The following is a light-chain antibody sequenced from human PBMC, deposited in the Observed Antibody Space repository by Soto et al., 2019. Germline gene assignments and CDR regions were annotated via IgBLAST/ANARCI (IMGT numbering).Light chain of an antibody. J-gene: IGLJ3*02. CDR3: AAWDDSLSGWV. CDR2: RSY. CDR1: NSNTGSNF. Sequence: QSVLTQPPSASGTPGQRVTISCSGSNSNTGSNFVYWYQQLPGTAPKLLIYRSYQRPSGVPDRFSGSKSGTSASLAISGLRSEDEGDYYCAAWDDSLSGWVFGGGTKVTVL. V-gene: IGLV1-47*01.